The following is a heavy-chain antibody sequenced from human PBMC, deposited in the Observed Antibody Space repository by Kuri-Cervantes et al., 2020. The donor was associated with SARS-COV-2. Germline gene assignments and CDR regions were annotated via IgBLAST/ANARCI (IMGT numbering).Heavy chain of an antibody. CDR2: ISYDGSNK. CDR3: ARRKGYCSSTSCFWDYYYGMDV. J-gene: IGHJ6*02. D-gene: IGHD2-2*01. CDR1: GFTFNTYS. V-gene: IGHV3-30-3*01. Sequence: GGSLRHLCAPAGFTFNTYSMVWVRQAPCQGLEWVAVISYDGSNKYYADSAKGRFTISRDNSKNTLYVEMNSLRAEDTAVYYCARRKGYCSSTSCFWDYYYGMDVWGQGTTVTVSS.